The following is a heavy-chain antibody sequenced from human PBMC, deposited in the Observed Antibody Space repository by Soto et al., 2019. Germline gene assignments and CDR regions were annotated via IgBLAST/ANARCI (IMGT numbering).Heavy chain of an antibody. D-gene: IGHD4-17*01. J-gene: IGHJ4*02. Sequence: GESLKISCKGSGYSFTSYWIGWVRQMPGKGLEWMGIVYPGDSDTRYSPSFQGQVTVSADKSISTAYLQWCSLKASDTAMYYCARPLLRSGLDYWGQGTLVTVSS. V-gene: IGHV5-51*01. CDR2: VYPGDSDT. CDR3: ARPLLRSGLDY. CDR1: GYSFTSYW.